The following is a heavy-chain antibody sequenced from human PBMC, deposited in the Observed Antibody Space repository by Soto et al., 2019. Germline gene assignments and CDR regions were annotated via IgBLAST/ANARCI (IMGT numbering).Heavy chain of an antibody. Sequence: QAQLQESGPGPVKPSETLSLTCTVSGGSVSGGTHYWSWIRQPPGKGLEWIGYIYNSGSTNYNPSLKFRVTIAVDTSKNQSSLKLSSVTAADTAVYYCARRYRTSWYGFDLWGRGTLVTVSS. D-gene: IGHD6-13*01. CDR1: GGSVSGGTHY. V-gene: IGHV4-61*01. CDR3: ARRYRTSWYGFDL. CDR2: IYNSGST. J-gene: IGHJ2*01.